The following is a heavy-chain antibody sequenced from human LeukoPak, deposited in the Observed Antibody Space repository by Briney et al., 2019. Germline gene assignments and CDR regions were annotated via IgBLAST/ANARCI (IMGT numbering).Heavy chain of an antibody. CDR1: GFTFSSYW. CDR3: SKDGGLLWFGELLIPFDY. CDR2: INSDGSST. Sequence: TGGSLRLSCAASGFTFSSYWMHWVRQAPGKGLVWVSRINSDGSSTSYADSVKGRFTISRDNAKNSLYLQMNSLRAEDTAVYYCSKDGGLLWFGELLIPFDYWGQGTLVTVSS. V-gene: IGHV3-74*01. J-gene: IGHJ4*02. D-gene: IGHD3-10*01.